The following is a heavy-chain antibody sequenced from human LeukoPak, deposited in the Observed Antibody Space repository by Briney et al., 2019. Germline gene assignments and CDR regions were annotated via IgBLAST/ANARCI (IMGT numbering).Heavy chain of an antibody. CDR2: VTDSGGST. J-gene: IGHJ4*02. CDR1: GFTFCSHA. Sequence: GGSLRLSCAASGFTFCSHAMSWVRQAPGKGLEWVSSVTDSGGSTYYADSVRGRFTITRDNSKNTLYLQMSGLRAEDTALYYCAKDKPTSGWSFDYWGPGTLVTVSS. CDR3: AKDKPTSGWSFDY. V-gene: IGHV3-23*01. D-gene: IGHD6-19*01.